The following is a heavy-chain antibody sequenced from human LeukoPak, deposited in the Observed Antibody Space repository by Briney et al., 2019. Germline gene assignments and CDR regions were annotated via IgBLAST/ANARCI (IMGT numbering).Heavy chain of an antibody. CDR2: ISNSGSST. V-gene: IGHV3-23*01. CDR1: GFTFSSYG. Sequence: GGSLRLSCEAFGFTFSSYGMSWVRQAPGKGLEWVSGISNSGSSTYYADSVKGRFTISRDNSMNTLYLQVNSLRAEDTAVYFCASGGLRSRGIYWGQGTLVTVSS. D-gene: IGHD5-12*01. J-gene: IGHJ4*02. CDR3: ASGGLRSRGIY.